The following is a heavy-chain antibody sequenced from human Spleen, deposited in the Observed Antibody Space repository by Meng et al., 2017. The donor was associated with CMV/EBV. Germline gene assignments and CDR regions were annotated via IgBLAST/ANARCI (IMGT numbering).Heavy chain of an antibody. CDR1: GGSISSGSYY. CDR3: AREEGAARPNNWFDP. V-gene: IGHV4-61*02. CDR2: IYTSGST. D-gene: IGHD6-6*01. Sequence: QVQLQESGPGLVKPSQTLSLTCTVSGGSISSGSYYWSWIRQPAGKGLEWIGRIYTSGSTNYNPSLKSRVTISVDTSKNQFSLKLSSVTAADTAVYYCAREEGAARPNNWFDPWGQGTLVTVSS. J-gene: IGHJ5*02.